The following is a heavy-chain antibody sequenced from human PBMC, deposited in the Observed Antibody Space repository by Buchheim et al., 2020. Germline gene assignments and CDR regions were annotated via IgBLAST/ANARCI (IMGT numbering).Heavy chain of an antibody. J-gene: IGHJ4*02. V-gene: IGHV3-23*04. D-gene: IGHD3-16*01. Sequence: VQLVESGGGVVQPGRSLRLSCAASGFIFSIYAMNWVRQAPGKGLQWVSTISGNGGSTYYADSVKGRFTISRDNSKNMLYLQMSTLTAEDTAVYYCTMGVSGWGQGTL. CDR2: ISGNGGST. CDR1: GFIFSIYA. CDR3: TMGVSG.